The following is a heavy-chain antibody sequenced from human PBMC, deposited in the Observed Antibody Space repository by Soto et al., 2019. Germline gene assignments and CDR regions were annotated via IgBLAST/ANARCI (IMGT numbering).Heavy chain of an antibody. Sequence: ASVTVSCQASGSTFTSYGISWVRQAPGQGLEWMGWISAYNGNTNYAQKLQGRVTMTTDTSTSTAYMELRSLRSDDTAVYYCARDLAGYCTNGVCYPFDYWGQGTLVTVSS. CDR3: ARDLAGYCTNGVCYPFDY. J-gene: IGHJ4*02. V-gene: IGHV1-18*04. CDR2: ISAYNGNT. D-gene: IGHD2-8*01. CDR1: GSTFTSYG.